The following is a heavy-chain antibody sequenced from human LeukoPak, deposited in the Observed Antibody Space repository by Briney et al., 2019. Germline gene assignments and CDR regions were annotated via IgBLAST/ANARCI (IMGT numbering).Heavy chain of an antibody. CDR2: IYHSGST. D-gene: IGHD3-22*01. V-gene: IGHV4-4*02. J-gene: IGHJ4*02. CDR1: GGSISSSNW. CDR3: ASAFGSGYSPPGL. Sequence: SGTLSLTRAVSGGSISSSNWWSWVRQPPGKGLEWIGEIYHSGSTNYNPSLKSRVTISVDKSKNQFSLKLSSVTAADTAVYYCASAFGSGYSPPGLWGQGTLVTVSS.